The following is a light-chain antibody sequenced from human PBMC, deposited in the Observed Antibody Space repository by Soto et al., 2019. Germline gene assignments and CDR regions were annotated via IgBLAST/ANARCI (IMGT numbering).Light chain of an antibody. J-gene: IGKJ1*01. Sequence: ERVMTQSPVTLSVSPGESVTLSCRASQSVGTNLAWYQQKPGQAPSLLIYGVSTRATGIPTRFSGSGSGRQFTLTISSLQSEDFAVYYCQQYNNWPQTFGKGPRWKSN. CDR3: QQYNNWPQT. V-gene: IGKV3-15*01. CDR1: QSVGTN. CDR2: GVS.